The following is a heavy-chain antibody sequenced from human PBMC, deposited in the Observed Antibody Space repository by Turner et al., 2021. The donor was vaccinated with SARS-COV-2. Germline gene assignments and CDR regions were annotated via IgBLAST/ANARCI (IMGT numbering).Heavy chain of an antibody. V-gene: IGHV4-4*07. J-gene: IGHJ6*02. CDR3: AREWWESTTGTTAAYYYGMDV. Sequence: QVQLQESGPGLVKPSETLSLTCTDSGGPLSSYYWSWIRQPAGKGLEWMGRIYTSGSTNYNPSRKSRVTMSVDTSQNQFSLKLSSVTAADTAVYYCAREWWESTTGTTAAYYYGMDVWGQGTTVTVSS. CDR2: IYTSGST. CDR1: GGPLSSYY. D-gene: IGHD4-17*01.